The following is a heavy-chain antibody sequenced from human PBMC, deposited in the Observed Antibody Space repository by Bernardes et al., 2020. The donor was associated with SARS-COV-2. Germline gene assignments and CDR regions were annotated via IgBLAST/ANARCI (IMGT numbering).Heavy chain of an antibody. V-gene: IGHV4-61*02. CDR1: GGSISSGSYY. CDR3: ARERDLGSGSAYYYYGMDV. CDR2: IYTSGST. Sequence: SETLSLTCTVSGGSISSGSYYWSWIRQPAGKGLEWIGRIYTSGSTNYNPSLKSRVTISVDTSKNQFSLKLSSVTAADTAVYYCARERDLGSGSAYYYYGMDVWGQGTTVTVSS. D-gene: IGHD3-10*01. J-gene: IGHJ6*02.